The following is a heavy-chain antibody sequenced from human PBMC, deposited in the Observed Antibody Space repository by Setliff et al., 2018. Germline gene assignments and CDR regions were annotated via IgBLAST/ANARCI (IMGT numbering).Heavy chain of an antibody. V-gene: IGHV3-30*07. CDR2: ISFDGSKI. Sequence: GGSLRLSCAASGFSFSVYGLHWVRQAPGKGLEWVALISFDGSKIYYADSVKGRFTISRDNSKNTLYLQMNSLRAEDTAVYFCTRVWSMVSDSYYYYMDVWGKGTTVTVSS. CDR3: TRVWSMVSDSYYYYMDV. J-gene: IGHJ6*03. D-gene: IGHD2-8*02. CDR1: GFSFSVYG.